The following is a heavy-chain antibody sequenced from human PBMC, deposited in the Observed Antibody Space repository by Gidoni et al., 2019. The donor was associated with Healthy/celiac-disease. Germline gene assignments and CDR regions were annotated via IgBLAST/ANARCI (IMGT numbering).Heavy chain of an antibody. Sequence: EVQLLESGGGLVQPGGSLRLSCAASGFTFSSYAMSWVRQAPGKGLEWVSAISGSGGSTYYADSVKGRFTISRDNSKNTLYLQMNSLRAEDTAVYYCAKGGVGGGYGGYVAYSCDYWGQGTLVTVSS. D-gene: IGHD5-12*01. CDR3: AKGGVGGGYGGYVAYSCDY. CDR2: ISGSGGST. J-gene: IGHJ4*02. CDR1: GFTFSSYA. V-gene: IGHV3-23*01.